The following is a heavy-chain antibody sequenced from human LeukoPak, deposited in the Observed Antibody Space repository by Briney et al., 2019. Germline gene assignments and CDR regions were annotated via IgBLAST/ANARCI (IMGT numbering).Heavy chain of an antibody. CDR2: IYPGDSDT. D-gene: IGHD5-24*01. CDR1: GYSFTSYW. CDR3: ARRGRRDGYNPANWFDP. V-gene: IGHV5-51*01. J-gene: IGHJ5*02. Sequence: GESLKISCKGSGYSFTSYWIGWVRQMPGKGLEWMWIIYPGDSDTRYSPSFQGQVTISADKSISTAYLQWSSLKASDTAMYYCARRGRRDGYNPANWFDPWGQGTLVTVSS.